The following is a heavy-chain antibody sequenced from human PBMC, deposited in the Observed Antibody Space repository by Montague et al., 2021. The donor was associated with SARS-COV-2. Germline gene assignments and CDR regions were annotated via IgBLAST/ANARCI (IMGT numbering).Heavy chain of an antibody. J-gene: IGHJ4*02. Sequence: CAISGDSVASTSAAWSWIRQSPSGGLEWLGRTYYRSKWYNNYAASVRSRITIDPDTSKNQFSLHLNSVTPEDTAVYYCARAPGPGDGGNGNFEYWGQGSLATVSS. CDR3: ARAPGPGDGGNGNFEY. CDR2: TYYRSKWYN. D-gene: IGHD4-23*01. CDR1: GDSVASTSAA. V-gene: IGHV6-1*01.